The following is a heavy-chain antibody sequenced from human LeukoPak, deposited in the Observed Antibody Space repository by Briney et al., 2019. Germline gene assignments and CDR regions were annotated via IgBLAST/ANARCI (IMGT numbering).Heavy chain of an antibody. CDR2: IDQDGSVR. D-gene: IGHD6-6*01. CDR3: ASPWGSSSVDY. V-gene: IGHV3-7*03. J-gene: IGHJ4*02. Sequence: GGSLRLSCVASGFTFSSFWMSWVRQAPGKGLEFVANIDQDGSVRNYVDSVKGRFIISRDNAKNSLYLQMDSLRAEDTAVYYCASPWGSSSVDYWGQGTLVTVSS. CDR1: GFTFSSFW.